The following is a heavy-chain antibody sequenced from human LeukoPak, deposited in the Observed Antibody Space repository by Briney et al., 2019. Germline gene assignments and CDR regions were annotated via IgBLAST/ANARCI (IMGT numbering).Heavy chain of an antibody. CDR1: GYSFTSYW. Sequence: GESLKISCKGSGYSFTSYWIGWVRPMPGKGLEWMGIIYPGDSDTRYSPSFQGQVTISADKSISTAYLQWSSLKASDTAMYYCARNDFWSGYYSDNWFDPWGQGTLVTVSS. V-gene: IGHV5-51*01. CDR2: IYPGDSDT. D-gene: IGHD3-3*01. CDR3: ARNDFWSGYYSDNWFDP. J-gene: IGHJ5*02.